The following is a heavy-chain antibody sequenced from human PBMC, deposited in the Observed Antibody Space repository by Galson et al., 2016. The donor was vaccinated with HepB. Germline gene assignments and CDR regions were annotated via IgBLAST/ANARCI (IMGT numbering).Heavy chain of an antibody. CDR1: GDSVSSNS. V-gene: IGHV4-59*02. CDR2: IYYNVRT. J-gene: IGHJ5*01. CDR3: AKGAGWYGF. Sequence: SETLSLTCTVSGDSVSSNSWSWLRLPPGKGLEWIGYIYYNVRTNYNPSLKSRVTLSVDTSKNQFSLRLSSVTAADTAVYYCAKGAGWYGFWGQGTLVTVSS.